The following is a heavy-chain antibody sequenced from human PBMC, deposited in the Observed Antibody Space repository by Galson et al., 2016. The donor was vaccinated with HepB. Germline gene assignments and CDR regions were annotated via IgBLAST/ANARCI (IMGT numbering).Heavy chain of an antibody. J-gene: IGHJ6*02. CDR2: IHRTGGGT. CDR1: GFTFTNYA. V-gene: IGHV3-23*01. CDR3: ARVSAHYSGSGSYIPQTYYCGMDV. D-gene: IGHD3-10*01. Sequence: SLRLSCAASGFTFTNYAMTWVRQAPGKGLEWVSSIHRTGGGTYYADSVKGRFTISRDNSKNTLYLQMNSLRADDTAVFYCARVSAHYSGSGSYIPQTYYCGMDVWGQGTTVTVSS.